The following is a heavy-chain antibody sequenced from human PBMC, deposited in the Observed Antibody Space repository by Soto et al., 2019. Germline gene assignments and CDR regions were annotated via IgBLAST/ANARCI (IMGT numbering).Heavy chain of an antibody. CDR2: ISSSSSTI. J-gene: IGHJ6*02. Sequence: GGSLRLSCAASGFTFSSYSMNWVRQAPGKGLEWVSYISSSSSTIYYADSVKGRFTISRDNAENSLYLQMNSLRDEDTAVYYCARDSVSQWFGELLPNYYGMDVWGQGTTVTVSS. V-gene: IGHV3-48*02. CDR1: GFTFSSYS. CDR3: ARDSVSQWFGELLPNYYGMDV. D-gene: IGHD3-10*01.